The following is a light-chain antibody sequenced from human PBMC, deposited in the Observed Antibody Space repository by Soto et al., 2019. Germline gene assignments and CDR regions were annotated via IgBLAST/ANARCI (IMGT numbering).Light chain of an antibody. CDR3: ATWDDSLHGYV. V-gene: IGLV1-44*01. CDR2: SND. J-gene: IGLJ1*01. Sequence: QSVLAQRPSASGTPGQRVTISCSGSNSNIGSNTVNWYQQLPGTAPKLRIYSNDQRPSGAPDRFSGSKSGASASLAISGLQSEDEADYYCATWDDSLHGYVFGTGTKVTVL. CDR1: NSNIGSNT.